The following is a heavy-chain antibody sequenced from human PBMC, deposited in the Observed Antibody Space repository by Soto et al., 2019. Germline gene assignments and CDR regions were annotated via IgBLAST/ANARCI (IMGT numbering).Heavy chain of an antibody. CDR3: ARDQGSHPGD. D-gene: IGHD6-13*01. J-gene: IGHJ4*02. V-gene: IGHV4-4*02. CDR2: IHHSGST. CDR1: GVSIRSDNW. Sequence: QVQLQESGPGLVRPSGTVSLTCAVSGVSIRSDNWWSWVRKPPGKALEGIGEIHHSGSTNYNPSLKSRVTMSVVPSKDLFSLTLNSVTAADTAFYYCARDQGSHPGDWGQGTLVSVSS.